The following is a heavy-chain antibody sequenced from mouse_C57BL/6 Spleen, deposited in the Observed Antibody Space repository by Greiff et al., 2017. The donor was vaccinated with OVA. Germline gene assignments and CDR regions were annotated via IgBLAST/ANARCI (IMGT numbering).Heavy chain of an antibody. D-gene: IGHD1-1*01. CDR3: ARSPYYGSSYLDY. CDR2: INPSNGGT. CDR1: GYTFTSYW. Sequence: QVQLQQPGPELVKPGASVKLSCKASGYTFTSYWMHWVKRRPGQGLEWIGNINPSNGGTNYNEKFKSKATLTVDKSSSTAYMQLSSLTSEDSAVYYCARSPYYGSSYLDYWGQGTTLTVSS. J-gene: IGHJ2*01. V-gene: IGHV1-53*01.